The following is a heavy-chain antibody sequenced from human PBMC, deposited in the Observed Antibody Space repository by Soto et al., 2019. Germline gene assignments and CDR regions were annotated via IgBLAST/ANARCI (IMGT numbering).Heavy chain of an antibody. CDR2: IYYSGST. J-gene: IGHJ5*02. Sequence: SETLSLTCTVSGGSISSYYWSWIRQPPGKGLEWIGYIYYSGSTNYNPSLKSRVTISVDTSKNQCSLKLSSVTAADTAVYYCARGNPVTTGYNWFDPWGQGTLVTVS. CDR1: GGSISSYY. D-gene: IGHD4-17*01. CDR3: ARGNPVTTGYNWFDP. V-gene: IGHV4-59*01.